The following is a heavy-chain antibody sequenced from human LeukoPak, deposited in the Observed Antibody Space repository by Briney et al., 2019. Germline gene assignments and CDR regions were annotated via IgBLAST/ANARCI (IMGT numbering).Heavy chain of an antibody. D-gene: IGHD3-9*01. CDR3: ASEGPPYYDILTGLHAFDI. CDR1: GSTFSSYS. Sequence: GGSPRLSCAASGSTFSSYSMNWVRQAPGKGLEWVSSISSSSSYIYYADSVKGRFTISRDNAKNSLYLQMNSLRAEDTAVYYCASEGPPYYDILTGLHAFDIWGQGTMVTVSS. CDR2: ISSSSSYI. J-gene: IGHJ3*02. V-gene: IGHV3-21*01.